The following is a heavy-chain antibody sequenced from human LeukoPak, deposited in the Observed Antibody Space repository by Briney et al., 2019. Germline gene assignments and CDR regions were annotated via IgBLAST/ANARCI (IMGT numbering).Heavy chain of an antibody. CDR2: ISAYNGNT. D-gene: IGHD5-12*01. CDR3: AREGNSGYDYWGYYYYMDV. CDR1: GYTFTSYG. J-gene: IGHJ6*03. V-gene: IGHV1-18*01. Sequence: ASVKVSCKASGYTFTSYGISWVRQAPGQGLEWMGWISAYNGNTNYAQKLQGRVTMTTDTSTSTAYMELRSLRSDDTAVYYCAREGNSGYDYWGYYYYMDVWGKGTTVTVSS.